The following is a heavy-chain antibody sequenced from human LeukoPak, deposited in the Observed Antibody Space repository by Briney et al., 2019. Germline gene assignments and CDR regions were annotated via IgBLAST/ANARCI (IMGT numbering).Heavy chain of an antibody. CDR3: TRDRGAYNLYDY. J-gene: IGHJ4*02. CDR2: IRSKAYGETA. D-gene: IGHD1-1*01. V-gene: IGHV3-49*03. Sequence: PGGSLRLSCAGSGFTFSNYAMTWIRQAPGKGLEWVGFIRSKAYGETADYAASVKGRFTISRDDSKAIAYLQMNSLKTEDTAVYHCTRDRGAYNLYDYWGQGTLVTVSS. CDR1: GFTFSNYA.